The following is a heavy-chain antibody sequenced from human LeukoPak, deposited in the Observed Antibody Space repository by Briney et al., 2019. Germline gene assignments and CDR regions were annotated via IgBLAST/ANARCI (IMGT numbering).Heavy chain of an antibody. CDR1: GGSISSSNW. CDR2: VYHSGST. J-gene: IGHJ4*02. D-gene: IGHD4-17*01. CDR3: ARDEGPYGPVDY. Sequence: SGTLSLTCAVSGGSISSSNWWGWVRQPPGKGLEWIGEVYHSGSTIYNPSLKSRVTMSVDKSKNQFSLKLNSVTAADTAVYYCARDEGPYGPVDYWGQGTLVTVSS. V-gene: IGHV4-4*02.